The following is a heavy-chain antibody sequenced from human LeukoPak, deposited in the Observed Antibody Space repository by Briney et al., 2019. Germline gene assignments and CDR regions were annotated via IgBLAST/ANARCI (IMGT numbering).Heavy chain of an antibody. D-gene: IGHD3-9*01. Sequence: SETLSLTCTVSGGSISSSSYYWGWIRQPPGKGLEWIGSIYYSGSTYYNPSLKSRVTISVDTSKNQFSLKLSSVTAADTAVYYCARGLTGWDITLDYWGQGTLVTVSS. CDR1: GGSISSSSYY. J-gene: IGHJ4*02. CDR2: IYYSGST. V-gene: IGHV4-39*07. CDR3: ARGLTGWDITLDY.